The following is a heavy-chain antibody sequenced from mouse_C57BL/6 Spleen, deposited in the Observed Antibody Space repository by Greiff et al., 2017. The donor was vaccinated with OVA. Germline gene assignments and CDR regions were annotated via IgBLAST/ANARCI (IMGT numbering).Heavy chain of an antibody. Sequence: SVAELVRPGASVKLSCTASGFNIKNTYMHWVKQRPEQGLEWIGRIDPATGNTKYAPKFQGKATLTADTSSNTAYLQLSSLTSEDTAIYYCAMSMVTDAMDYWGQGTSVTVSS. CDR2: IDPATGNT. CDR3: AMSMVTDAMDY. D-gene: IGHD2-2*01. J-gene: IGHJ4*01. CDR1: GFNIKNTY. V-gene: IGHV14-3*01.